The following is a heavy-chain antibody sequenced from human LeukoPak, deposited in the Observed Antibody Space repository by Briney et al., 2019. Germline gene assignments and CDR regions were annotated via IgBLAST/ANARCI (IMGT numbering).Heavy chain of an antibody. V-gene: IGHV4-38-2*02. CDR2: IYHSGST. CDR1: GYSISSGYY. J-gene: IGHJ4*02. D-gene: IGHD3-22*01. Sequence: SETLSLTCTVSGYSISSGYYWGWIRQPPGKGLEWIGSIYHSGSTYYNPSLKSRVTISVDTSKNQFSLKLSSVTAADTAVYYCAREQYYYDSSGCPDYWGQGTLVTVSS. CDR3: AREQYYYDSSGCPDY.